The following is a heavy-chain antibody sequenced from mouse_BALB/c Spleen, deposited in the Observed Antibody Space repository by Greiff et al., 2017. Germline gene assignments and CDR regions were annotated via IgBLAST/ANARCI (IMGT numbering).Heavy chain of an antibody. V-gene: IGHV1-54*03. CDR1: GYAFTNYL. J-gene: IGHJ2*01. D-gene: IGHD3-1*01. Sequence: QVHVKQSGAELVRPGTSVTVSCKASGYAFTNYLIEWVKQRPGQGLEWIGVINPGSGGTNYNEKFKGKATLTADKSSSTAYMQLSSLTSDDSAVYFCARFSSGHYFDYWGQGTTLTVSS. CDR3: ARFSSGHYFDY. CDR2: INPGSGGT.